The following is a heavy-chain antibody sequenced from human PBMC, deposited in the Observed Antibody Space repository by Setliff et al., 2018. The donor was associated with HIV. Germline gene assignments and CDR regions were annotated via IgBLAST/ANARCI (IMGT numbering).Heavy chain of an antibody. CDR2: IDYIGGT. D-gene: IGHD3-10*01. CDR3: TRRRGPMVRGVDPTPSYYFDY. J-gene: IGHJ4*02. Sequence: AETLSLTCTVSGASIKSHNWNWIRQTSGKGLDWIGSIDYIGGTNYNPSLKSRVTISVDTSKNQFSLRLSSVTAGDTAVHYCTRRRGPMVRGVDPTPSYYFDYWGQGTLVTVSS. V-gene: IGHV4-59*11. CDR1: GASIKSHN.